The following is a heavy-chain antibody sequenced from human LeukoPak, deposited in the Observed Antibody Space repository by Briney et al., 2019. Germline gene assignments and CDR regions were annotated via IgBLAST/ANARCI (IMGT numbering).Heavy chain of an antibody. D-gene: IGHD2-21*02. CDR2: ISGSGGST. Sequence: GGSLRLSCAASGFTFSSYAMSWVRQAPGKGLEWVSAISGSGGSTYYADSVKGRFTISRDNSRNTLYLHMKSLSGDDAAVYYCAKSTVRCGSDCGYFYYNMDVWGRGTTVIVS. V-gene: IGHV3-23*01. J-gene: IGHJ6*03. CDR1: GFTFSSYA. CDR3: AKSTVRCGSDCGYFYYNMDV.